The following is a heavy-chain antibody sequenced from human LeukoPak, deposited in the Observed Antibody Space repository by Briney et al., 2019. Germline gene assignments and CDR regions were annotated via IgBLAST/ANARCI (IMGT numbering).Heavy chain of an antibody. V-gene: IGHV3-48*03. D-gene: IGHD6-13*01. Sequence: GGSLRLSCAASGFTFSSYEMNWVRQAPGKGLEWVSYISSSGSTIYYADSVKGRFTISRDNAKNSLYLQMNSLRVEDTAVYYCARGSKYSSSWYLDYWGQGTLVAVSS. CDR2: ISSSGSTI. J-gene: IGHJ4*02. CDR3: ARGSKYSSSWYLDY. CDR1: GFTFSSYE.